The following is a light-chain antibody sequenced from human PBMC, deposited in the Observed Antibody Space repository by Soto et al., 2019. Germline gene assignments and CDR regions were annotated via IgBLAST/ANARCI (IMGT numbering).Light chain of an antibody. V-gene: IGLV1-40*01. Sequence: QSVLTQPPSVSGAPGQRVTISCTGSSSNIGAGYAVHWYQQRPGTAPKLLIFGNSNRPSGVPDRCSGSKSGTSASLAITGLQAEDEGDYYCQSYDSTLSSRYVFGTGTKLTVL. J-gene: IGLJ1*01. CDR2: GNS. CDR3: QSYDSTLSSRYV. CDR1: SSNIGAGYA.